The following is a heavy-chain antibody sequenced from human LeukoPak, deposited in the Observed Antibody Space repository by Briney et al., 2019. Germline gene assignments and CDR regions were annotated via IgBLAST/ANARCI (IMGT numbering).Heavy chain of an antibody. CDR1: GFTFSSYW. J-gene: IGHJ4*02. V-gene: IGHV3-74*01. CDR2: INSDGSST. CDR3: ARGGFYSSAYFDY. Sequence: GGSLRLSCAASGFTFSSYWMHWVRQAPGKGLVWVSRINSDGSSTSYADSVKGRFTISRDNAKNSLYLQMNSLRAEDTAVYYCARGGFYSSAYFDYWGQGTLVTVSS. D-gene: IGHD6-19*01.